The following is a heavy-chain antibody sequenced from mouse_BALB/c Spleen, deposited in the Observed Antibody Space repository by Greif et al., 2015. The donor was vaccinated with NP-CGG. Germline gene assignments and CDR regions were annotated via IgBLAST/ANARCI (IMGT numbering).Heavy chain of an antibody. D-gene: IGHD2-2*01. V-gene: IGHV14-3*02. CDR1: GFNIKEKY. Sequence: VQLQQSGTELVKPGASVKLSCTASGFNIKEKYMHWVKERPEQGLEWIERIVPANGNTKYDPNFQGKATITADTSSNTAYLQLSSLTSEDTAVYYCASYVYGYYFDYWGRGTTLTVPS. CDR3: ASYVYGYYFDY. J-gene: IGHJ2*01. CDR2: IVPANGNT.